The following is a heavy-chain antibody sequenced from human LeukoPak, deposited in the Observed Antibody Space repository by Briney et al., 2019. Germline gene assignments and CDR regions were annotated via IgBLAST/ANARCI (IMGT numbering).Heavy chain of an antibody. CDR3: ARDSQDHVLRFLEWPSRFDY. V-gene: IGHV3-30*02. J-gene: IGHJ4*02. Sequence: GGSLRLSCAASGFTFSSYGMHWVRQAPGKGLEWVAFIRYDGSNKYYADSVKGRFTISRDNSKNTLYLQMNSLRAEDTAVYYCARDSQDHVLRFLEWPSRFDYWGQGTLVTVSS. CDR2: IRYDGSNK. D-gene: IGHD3-3*01. CDR1: GFTFSSYG.